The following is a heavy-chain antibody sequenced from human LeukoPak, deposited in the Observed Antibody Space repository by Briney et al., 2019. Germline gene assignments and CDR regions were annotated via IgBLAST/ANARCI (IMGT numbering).Heavy chain of an antibody. CDR3: ARRTGDARYCSGYSCFPPDY. CDR1: GFLFSGYG. D-gene: IGHD2-15*01. V-gene: IGHV3-30*01. CDR2: ISYGGNE. J-gene: IGHJ4*02. Sequence: GGPLRLPCAASGFLFSGYGMIWVRQAPGKGLEGVAAISYGGNEFYADSVKGRFSISRDTSKNTLYLQRNSLRAEDTAVYYCARRTGDARYCSGYSCFPPDYWGQGTLVTVSS.